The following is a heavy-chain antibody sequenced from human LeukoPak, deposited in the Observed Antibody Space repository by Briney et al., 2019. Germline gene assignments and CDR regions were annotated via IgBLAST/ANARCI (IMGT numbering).Heavy chain of an antibody. D-gene: IGHD6-19*01. CDR2: IIPMLGTA. J-gene: IGHJ4*02. Sequence: ASVKVSCKASGGTFSSYGISWVRQAPGQGLEWMGGIIPMLGTANYAQKFQGRVTITADESTSTAYMELSSLRSEDTAVYYCARDHSSGLYYFDYWGQGTLVTVSS. V-gene: IGHV1-69*13. CDR1: GGTFSSYG. CDR3: ARDHSSGLYYFDY.